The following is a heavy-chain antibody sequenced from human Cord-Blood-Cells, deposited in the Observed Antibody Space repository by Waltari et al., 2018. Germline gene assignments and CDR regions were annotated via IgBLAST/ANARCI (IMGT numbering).Heavy chain of an antibody. Sequence: VQLVETGGGLIQPGGSLRRSCAALGFPVRRNYMRWVRQAPGKGLEWVSVIYSGGSTYYADSVKDRFTISRDNSKNTLYLQMNSLRAEDTAVYYCARDRGDMWFDPWGQGTLVTVSS. D-gene: IGHD2-21*01. CDR1: GFPVRRNY. CDR3: ARDRGDMWFDP. V-gene: IGHV3-53*02. CDR2: IYSGGST. J-gene: IGHJ5*02.